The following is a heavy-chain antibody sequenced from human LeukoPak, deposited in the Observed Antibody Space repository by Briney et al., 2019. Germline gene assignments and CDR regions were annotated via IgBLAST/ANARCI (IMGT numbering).Heavy chain of an antibody. Sequence: ASVKVSCKASGYTFTSYDINWVRQATGQGLEWMGWMNPNSGNTGYAQKFQGRVTMTRNTSISTAYMELSSLRSEDTAVYYCARGPRYYYDSSGYSANWFDPWGQGTLVTVSS. D-gene: IGHD3-22*01. J-gene: IGHJ5*02. CDR1: GYTFTSYD. CDR3: ARGPRYYYDSSGYSANWFDP. V-gene: IGHV1-8*01. CDR2: MNPNSGNT.